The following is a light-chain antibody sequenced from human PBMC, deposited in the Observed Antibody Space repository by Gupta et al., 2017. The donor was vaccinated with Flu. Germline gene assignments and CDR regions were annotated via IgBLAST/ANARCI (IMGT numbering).Light chain of an antibody. Sequence: SALTQPPSASGSPGQSVTISCTGTSSDVGGYNYVSWYHQHPGKAPNLMIYEVSKRPSGVPGRFSGSKSGNTASLTVSGRTEEEAADYYGDSDAGSNVVVFGGGTKLTVL. CDR1: SSDVGGYNY. J-gene: IGLJ2*01. CDR2: EVS. V-gene: IGLV2-8*01. CDR3: DSDAGSNVVV.